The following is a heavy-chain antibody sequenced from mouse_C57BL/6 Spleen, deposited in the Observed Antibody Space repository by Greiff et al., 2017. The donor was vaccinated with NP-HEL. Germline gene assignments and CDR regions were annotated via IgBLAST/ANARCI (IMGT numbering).Heavy chain of an antibody. CDR1: GYAFTNYL. V-gene: IGHV1-54*01. D-gene: IGHD1-1*01. Sequence: QVQLKQSGAELVRPGTSVKVSCKASGYAFTNYLIEWVKQRPGQGLEWIGVINPGSGGTNYNEKFKGKATLTADKSSSTPYMQLSSLTSEDSAVYFCARTTTVVATVAMDDWGQGTSVTVSS. J-gene: IGHJ4*01. CDR2: INPGSGGT. CDR3: ARTTTVVATVAMDD.